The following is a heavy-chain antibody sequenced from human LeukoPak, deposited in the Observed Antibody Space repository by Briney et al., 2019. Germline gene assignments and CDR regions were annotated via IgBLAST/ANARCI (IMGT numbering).Heavy chain of an antibody. CDR1: GGTFSSYA. CDR3: ATLDGYCSGGSCYSPDYYGMDV. V-gene: IGHV1-69*04. D-gene: IGHD2-15*01. CDR2: IIPIFGIA. Sequence: SVKVCCKASGGTFSSYAISWVRQAPGQGLGWMGRIIPIFGIANYAQEFQGRVTITADKSTSTAYMELSSLRSEDTAVYYCATLDGYCSGGSCYSPDYYGMDVWGQGTTVTVSS. J-gene: IGHJ6*02.